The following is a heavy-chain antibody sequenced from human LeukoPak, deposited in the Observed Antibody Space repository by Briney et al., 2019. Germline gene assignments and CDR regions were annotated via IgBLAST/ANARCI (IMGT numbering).Heavy chain of an antibody. V-gene: IGHV4-34*01. D-gene: IGHD5-18*01. Sequence: PSETLSLTCAVYGGSFSGYYWSWIRQPPGKGLEWIGEINHSGSTNYNPSLKSRVTISVDTSKNQFSLKLSSVTAADTAVYYCARRNLWLHAFDIWGQGTMVTVSS. CDR1: GGSFSGYY. J-gene: IGHJ3*02. CDR3: ARRNLWLHAFDI. CDR2: INHSGST.